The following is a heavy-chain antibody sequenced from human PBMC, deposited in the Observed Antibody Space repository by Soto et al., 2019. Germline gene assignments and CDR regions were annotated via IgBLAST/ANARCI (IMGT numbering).Heavy chain of an antibody. CDR3: ARAGYDFWSGYYPQNYYYYGMDV. CDR1: GGTFSSYA. V-gene: IGHV1-69*13. D-gene: IGHD3-3*01. Sequence: SGKVSCKASGGTFSSYAISWVRQAPGQGLEWMGGIIPIFGTANYAQKFQGRVTITADESTSTAYMELSSLRSEDTAVYYCARAGYDFWSGYYPQNYYYYGMDVWGQGTTVTVSS. CDR2: IIPIFGTA. J-gene: IGHJ6*02.